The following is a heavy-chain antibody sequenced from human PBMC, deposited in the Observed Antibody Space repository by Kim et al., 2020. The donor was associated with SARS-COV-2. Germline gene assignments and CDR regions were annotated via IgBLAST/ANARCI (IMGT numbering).Heavy chain of an antibody. Sequence: GGSLRLSCAASGFIFNNAWMNWVRQAPGKGLEWVGHIKSKTDGEITDYGTSVKGRFTISRDDSEKTLYLQMNSLKIEDTGVYFCTTDRWLWGQGTLVTVSS. J-gene: IGHJ4*02. D-gene: IGHD5-12*01. V-gene: IGHV3-15*01. CDR2: IKSKTDGEIT. CDR1: GFIFNNAW. CDR3: TTDRWL.